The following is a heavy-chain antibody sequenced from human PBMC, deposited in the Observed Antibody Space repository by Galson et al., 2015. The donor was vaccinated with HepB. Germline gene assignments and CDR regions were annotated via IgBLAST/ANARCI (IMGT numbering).Heavy chain of an antibody. CDR3: ARRVEVNWFDP. V-gene: IGHV4-59*08. Sequence: ETLSLTCTVSGDSVSGDSISSYYWSWIRQPPGKALEWIGYIFYTGSTNYNPSLKSRVTMSVDTSKNQFSLKLNSVTAADTALYYCARRVEVNWFDPWGQGILVTVSS. CDR2: IFYTGST. D-gene: IGHD2-15*01. J-gene: IGHJ5*02. CDR1: GDSVSGDSISSYY.